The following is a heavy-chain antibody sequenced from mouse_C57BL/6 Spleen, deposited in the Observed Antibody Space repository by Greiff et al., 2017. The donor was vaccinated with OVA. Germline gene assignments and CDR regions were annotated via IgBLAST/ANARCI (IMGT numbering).Heavy chain of an antibody. Sequence: EVQGVESGEGLVKPGGSLKLSCAASGFTFSSYAMSWVRQTPEKRLEWVAYISSGGDYIYYADTVKGRFTISRDNARNTLYLQMSSLKSEDTAMYYCTRAHYHGSSPYYFDYWGQGTTLTVSS. CDR2: ISSGGDYI. CDR3: TRAHYHGSSPYYFDY. D-gene: IGHD1-1*01. J-gene: IGHJ2*01. V-gene: IGHV5-9-1*02. CDR1: GFTFSSYA.